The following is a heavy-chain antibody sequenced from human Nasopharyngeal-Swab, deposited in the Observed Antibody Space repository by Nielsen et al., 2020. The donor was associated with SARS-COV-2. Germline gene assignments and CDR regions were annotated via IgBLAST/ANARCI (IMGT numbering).Heavy chain of an antibody. CDR1: GYSFTSYW. J-gene: IGHJ5*02. CDR3: ARLDGRYCSGGSCYGNWFDP. D-gene: IGHD2-15*01. Sequence: KVSCKGSGYSFTSYWIGWVRQMPGKGLEWMGIIYPGDSDTRYSPSFQGQVTISADKSISTAYLQWSSLKASDTAMYYCARLDGRYCSGGSCYGNWFDPWGQGTLVTVSS. V-gene: IGHV5-51*01. CDR2: IYPGDSDT.